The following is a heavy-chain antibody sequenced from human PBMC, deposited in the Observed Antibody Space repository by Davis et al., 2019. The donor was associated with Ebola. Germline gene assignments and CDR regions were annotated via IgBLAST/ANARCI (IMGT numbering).Heavy chain of an antibody. V-gene: IGHV3-48*03. D-gene: IGHD2-21*01. CDR1: GFTFSSYA. J-gene: IGHJ4*02. CDR3: AREAPFCGGDCLDY. CDR2: IDSSASTT. Sequence: PGGSLRLSCAASGFTFSSYAMHWVRQAPGKGLEWVSYIDSSASTTYYADSVKGRFTISRDNAKNSLFLQMNSLTAEDTALYYCAREAPFCGGDCLDYWGQGTLVTVSS.